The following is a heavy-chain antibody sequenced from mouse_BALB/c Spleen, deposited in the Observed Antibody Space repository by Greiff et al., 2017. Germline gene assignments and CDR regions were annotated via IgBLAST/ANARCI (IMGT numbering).Heavy chain of an antibody. CDR2: IYPGDGDT. Sequence: QVQLKESGPELVKPGASVKISCKASGYAFSSSWMNWVKQRPGQGLEWIGRIYPGDGDTNYNGKFKGKATLTADKSSSTAYMQLSSLTSVDSAVYFCASTMITRDAMDYWGQGTSVTVSS. D-gene: IGHD2-4*01. CDR1: GYAFSSSW. V-gene: IGHV1-82*01. J-gene: IGHJ4*01. CDR3: ASTMITRDAMDY.